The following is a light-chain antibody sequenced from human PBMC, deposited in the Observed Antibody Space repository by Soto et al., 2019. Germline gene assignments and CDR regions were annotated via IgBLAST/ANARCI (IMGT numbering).Light chain of an antibody. Sequence: QAVVTQEPSLTVSPGGTVTLTCGSSTGVVTTGHYPYWFYQKPGQAPRTLIYDTSNKHSWTPARFSGSFLGDKAALTLSGALPEDEGDYHCLLFYSGARVFGGGTKLTVL. CDR1: TGVVTTGHY. CDR3: LLFYSGARV. CDR2: DTS. V-gene: IGLV7-46*01. J-gene: IGLJ3*02.